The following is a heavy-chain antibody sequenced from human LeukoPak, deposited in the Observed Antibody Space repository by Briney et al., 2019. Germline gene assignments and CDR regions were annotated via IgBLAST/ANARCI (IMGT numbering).Heavy chain of an antibody. Sequence: SETLSLTCTVSGGSISSYYWSWIRQPPGKGLEWIGYIYYSGSTNYNPSLKSRVTISVDTSKNQFSLKLTSLTAADTAVYYCARASFCISGGSCYWDYWGQGILVTVSS. V-gene: IGHV4-59*12. J-gene: IGHJ4*02. CDR3: ARASFCISGGSCYWDY. CDR2: IYYSGST. D-gene: IGHD2-15*01. CDR1: GGSISSYY.